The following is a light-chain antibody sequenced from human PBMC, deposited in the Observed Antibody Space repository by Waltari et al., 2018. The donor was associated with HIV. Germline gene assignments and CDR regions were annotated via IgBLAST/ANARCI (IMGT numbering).Light chain of an antibody. CDR2: DVN. V-gene: IGLV2-23*02. CDR1: STDFGGYDY. J-gene: IGLJ2*01. CDR3: CSYSGSGTLV. Sequence: QSALTQPASVSGSPGQSITLSCPGTSTDFGGYDYVSWYQHLPVQVPKLFIYDVNKRPSGVSSRFSGSKSGSTASLTISGLQPEDEADYYCCSYSGSGTLVFGGGTKLIVL.